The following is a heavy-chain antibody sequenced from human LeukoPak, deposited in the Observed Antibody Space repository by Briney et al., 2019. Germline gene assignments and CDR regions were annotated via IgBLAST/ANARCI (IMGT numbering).Heavy chain of an antibody. V-gene: IGHV3-21*01. CDR3: ANSPSPWLEPPVVY. J-gene: IGHJ4*02. CDR2: ISSSGTYI. D-gene: IGHD6-19*01. CDR1: GFTFSSYS. Sequence: GGPLRLSCAASGFTFSSYSMNWVRQAPGKGLEWVSSISSSGTYIYYADSVKGRFTISRDNAKNSLYLQMNSLRAEDAAVFYCANSPSPWLEPPVVYWGQGSLVTVSS.